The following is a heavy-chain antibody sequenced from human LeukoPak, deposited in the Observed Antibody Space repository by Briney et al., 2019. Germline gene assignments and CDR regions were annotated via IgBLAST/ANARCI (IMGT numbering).Heavy chain of an antibody. V-gene: IGHV4-4*07. J-gene: IGHJ5*02. CDR2: IYTSGST. D-gene: IGHD6-13*01. CDR1: GGSISSYY. Sequence: SETLSLTCTVSGGSISSYYWSWIRQPPGKGLEWIGRIYTSGSTNYNPSLKSRVTMSVDTSKNQFSLKLSSVTAADTAVYYCARDVVYSSSWLEVYNWFDPWGQGTLVTVSS. CDR3: ARDVVYSSSWLEVYNWFDP.